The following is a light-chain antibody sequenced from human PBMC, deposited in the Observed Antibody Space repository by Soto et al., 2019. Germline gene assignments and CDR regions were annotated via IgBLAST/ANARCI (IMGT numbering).Light chain of an antibody. V-gene: IGLV2-14*01. CDR2: EVS. CDR1: SSDVGGYNY. CDR3: SSYTSSRTLV. Sequence: QSALTQPASVSGSPGQSITISCTGTSSDVGGYNYVSWYQQHPGKAPKLMIYEVSNRPSGVSNRFSGSKSGITASLTISGLQAEDEADYYCSSYTSSRTLVFGGGTKLTVL. J-gene: IGLJ2*01.